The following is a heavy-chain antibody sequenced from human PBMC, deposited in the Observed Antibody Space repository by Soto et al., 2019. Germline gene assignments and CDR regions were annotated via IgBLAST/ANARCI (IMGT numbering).Heavy chain of an antibody. Sequence: HVQLVQSGAEVKKPGASVKVSCKASGYNFETYDITWVRQAPGQGLEWMGWINTHNGNTNYAQNGQGRVTMTTDTFTNTAYMELRSLRSDDTAVYYCARADNFDYVYWGQGTLVTVSS. V-gene: IGHV1-18*01. D-gene: IGHD4-17*01. J-gene: IGHJ4*02. CDR1: GYNFETYD. CDR2: INTHNGNT. CDR3: ARADNFDYVY.